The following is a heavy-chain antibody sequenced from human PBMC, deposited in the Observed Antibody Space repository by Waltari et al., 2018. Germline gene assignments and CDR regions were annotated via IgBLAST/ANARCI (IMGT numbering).Heavy chain of an antibody. Sequence: QVQLQQWGAGLLKPSETLSLTCAVYGGSFSGYYWSWIRQPPGKGLEWIGEITHSGSTNDNPSLKGRVTISVDTSKNQFSLKLSSVTAADTAVYYRARGSVGWLHPVFDYWGQGTLVTVSS. D-gene: IGHD5-12*01. CDR3: ARGSVGWLHPVFDY. J-gene: IGHJ4*02. V-gene: IGHV4-34*01. CDR1: GGSFSGYY. CDR2: ITHSGST.